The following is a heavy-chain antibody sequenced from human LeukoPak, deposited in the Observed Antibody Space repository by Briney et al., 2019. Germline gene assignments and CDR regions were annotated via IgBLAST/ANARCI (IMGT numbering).Heavy chain of an antibody. V-gene: IGHV1-8*01. CDR2: MNPNSGNT. J-gene: IGHJ6*03. CDR1: GYTFTSYD. Sequence: ASVKVSCKASGYTFTSYDINWVRQATGQGLEWMGWMNPNSGNTGYAQKFQGRVIMTRNTSISTAYMELSSLRSEDTAVYYCARRSLGIVGATTSVYYYYYMDVWGKGTTVTVSS. D-gene: IGHD1-26*01. CDR3: ARRSLGIVGATTSVYYYYYMDV.